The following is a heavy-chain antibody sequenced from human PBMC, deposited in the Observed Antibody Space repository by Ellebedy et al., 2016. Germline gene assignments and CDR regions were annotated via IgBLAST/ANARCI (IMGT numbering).Heavy chain of an antibody. J-gene: IGHJ5*02. CDR3: TRSTHSYAWGA. CDR2: TPPTGNT. D-gene: IGHD5-18*01. Sequence: GGSLRLSCAASGFTVSTSYMSWVRQAPGKGLEWVSMTPPTGNTYYADSLKGRFTISRDSSKNTLYLQMNSLTAEDTALYFCTRSTHSYAWGAWGQGTLVTVSS. CDR1: GFTVSTSY. V-gene: IGHV3-53*01.